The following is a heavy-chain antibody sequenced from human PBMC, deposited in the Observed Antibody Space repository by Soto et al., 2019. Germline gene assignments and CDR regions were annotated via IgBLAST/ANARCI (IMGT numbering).Heavy chain of an antibody. CDR2: ISNTGSSA. J-gene: IGHJ5*02. CDR3: EKTITTVGTSSNPGGSRGRGALLDH. D-gene: IGHD2-15*01. Sequence: QVQLVESGGAVVQPGRSLRLSCAASGFTFSVFGMHWVRQAPGNGLEWVAVISNTGSSAHYADSVRGRFTISRDNGENTLSLLMTTMIPEDTAVYDCEKTITTVGTSSNPGGSRGRGALLDHWRQGTLVTVSS. CDR1: GFTFSVFG. V-gene: IGHV3-30*18.